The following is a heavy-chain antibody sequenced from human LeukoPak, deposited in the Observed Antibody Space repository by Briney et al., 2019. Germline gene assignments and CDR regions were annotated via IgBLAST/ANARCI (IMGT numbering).Heavy chain of an antibody. Sequence: SETLSLTCTASGGSISSYYWSWIRQPPGKGLEWIGYMYYSGSTDYSPSLKSRVTISVDTSKNQLSLKLSSVTAADTAMYYCARGIFGVVINAFDIWGQGTMVTVSS. CDR1: GGSISSYY. V-gene: IGHV4-59*01. J-gene: IGHJ3*02. D-gene: IGHD3-3*01. CDR3: ARGIFGVVINAFDI. CDR2: MYYSGST.